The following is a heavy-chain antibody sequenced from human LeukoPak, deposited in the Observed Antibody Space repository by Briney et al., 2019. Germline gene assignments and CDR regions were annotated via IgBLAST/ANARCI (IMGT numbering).Heavy chain of an antibody. V-gene: IGHV3-9*01. D-gene: IGHD3-3*02. Sequence: GGSLSLSCVASGFTFDNYAMHWVRQAPGKGLEWVSGISWNSGRIDYADSVKGRFTISRDNAKNSLFLQMTSLRAEDTAFYYCVRDDTLVLKAGYFHLWGRGTLVTVSS. J-gene: IGHJ2*01. CDR2: ISWNSGRI. CDR1: GFTFDNYA. CDR3: VRDDTLVLKAGYFHL.